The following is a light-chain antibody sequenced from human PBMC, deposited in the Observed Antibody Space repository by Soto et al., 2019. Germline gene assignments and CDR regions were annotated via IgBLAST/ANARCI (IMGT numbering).Light chain of an antibody. CDR1: QSIDNY. Sequence: DIQMTQSPSSLSASVGCSVTITCRSSQSIDNYLNWYQQKPGKAPKLLIYGASTLQSGVPSRFSGSGSETDFTLTISSLQHQDFATYYCQQSDSTPYTFGPGTKVDIK. CDR2: GAS. V-gene: IGKV1-39*01. CDR3: QQSDSTPYT. J-gene: IGKJ2*01.